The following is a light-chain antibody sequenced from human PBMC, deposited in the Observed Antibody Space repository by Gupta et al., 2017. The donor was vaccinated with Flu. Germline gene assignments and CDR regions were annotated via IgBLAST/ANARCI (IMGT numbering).Light chain of an antibody. Sequence: ETELTQSPATLSLSPGERATLSCRASQSVGTYLAWYQKKPGQAPRLLIYDASNRATGIPARFSGSGCGTDFTLTISSWEPEDFAVYYCQKRSNWPPYTFGQGTRLEIK. CDR2: DAS. J-gene: IGKJ2*01. CDR3: QKRSNWPPYT. CDR1: QSVGTY. V-gene: IGKV3-11*01.